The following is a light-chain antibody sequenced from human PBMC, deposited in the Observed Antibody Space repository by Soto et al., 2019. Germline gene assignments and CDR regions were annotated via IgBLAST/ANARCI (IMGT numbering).Light chain of an antibody. CDR2: EVT. Sequence: QSALTQPPSASGSPGQSVTISCTGTSGDVGGYNYVSWYQQHPGKAPKLMIYEVTQRPSGVPVRFSGSKSGNTASLTVSGLQAEDEADYYCSSYAGSNNLLFGGGTKLTVL. CDR1: SGDVGGYNY. V-gene: IGLV2-8*01. J-gene: IGLJ3*02. CDR3: SSYAGSNNLL.